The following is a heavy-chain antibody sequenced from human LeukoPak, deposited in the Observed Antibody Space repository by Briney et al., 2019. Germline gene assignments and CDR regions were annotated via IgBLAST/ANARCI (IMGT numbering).Heavy chain of an antibody. CDR1: GFTFSSYW. J-gene: IGHJ6*02. D-gene: IGHD3-9*01. CDR2: IKQDGSEK. Sequence: PGGSLRLSCAASGFTFSSYWMGWVRQAPGKGLEWVANIKQDGSEKYYVDSVKGRFTISRDNAKNSLYLQMNSLRAEDTAVYYCARKDILTGYGYYYYYGMDVWGQGTTVTVSS. V-gene: IGHV3-7*01. CDR3: ARKDILTGYGYYYYYGMDV.